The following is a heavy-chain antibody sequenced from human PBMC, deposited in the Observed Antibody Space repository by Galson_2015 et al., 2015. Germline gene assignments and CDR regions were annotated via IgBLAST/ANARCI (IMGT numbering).Heavy chain of an antibody. CDR3: AKYGSGSRTAFEI. CDR1: GFTFGSYW. V-gene: IGHV3-7*03. Sequence: SLRLSCAASGFTFGSYWMSWVRQAPGKGLEWVANINKDGSEKYYVDSVKGRFTISRDNAKNSLYLQMNSLRAEDTAVYYCAKYGSGSRTAFEIWGQGTTVTVSS. D-gene: IGHD3-10*01. J-gene: IGHJ3*02. CDR2: INKDGSEK.